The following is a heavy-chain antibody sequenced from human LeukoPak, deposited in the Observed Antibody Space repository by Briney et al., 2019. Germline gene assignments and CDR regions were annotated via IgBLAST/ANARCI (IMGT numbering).Heavy chain of an antibody. J-gene: IGHJ4*02. Sequence: GGSLRLSCAASGFTFSTYGMSWVRQAPGKGLEWVSAVGSDGTNTAYTDSVKGRFTISRDNSRNTLYLQLSSLRAEDTAMYYCAKGLAAGSQYFDYWGQGTLVTVSS. CDR3: AKGLAAGSQYFDY. CDR2: VGSDGTNT. V-gene: IGHV3-23*01. D-gene: IGHD6-25*01. CDR1: GFTFSTYG.